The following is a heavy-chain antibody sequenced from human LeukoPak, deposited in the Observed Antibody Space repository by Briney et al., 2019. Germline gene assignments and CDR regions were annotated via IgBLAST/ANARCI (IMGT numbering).Heavy chain of an antibody. CDR3: AKIPQPPAATFPWFDP. J-gene: IGHJ5*02. CDR2: ISGSGGST. V-gene: IGHV3-23*01. Sequence: GGSLRLSCAASGFTFSSYAMSWVRQAPGKGLEWVSAISGSGGSTYYADSVKGRFTISRDNSKNTLYLQMNSLRAEDTAVYYCAKIPQPPAATFPWFDPWGQGTLVTVSS. CDR1: GFTFSSYA. D-gene: IGHD6-25*01.